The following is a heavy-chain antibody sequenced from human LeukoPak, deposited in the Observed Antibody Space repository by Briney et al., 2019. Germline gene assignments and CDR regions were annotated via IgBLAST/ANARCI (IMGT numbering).Heavy chain of an antibody. CDR3: ARDIRDDGDYADWYFDL. CDR1: GFTFSSYW. D-gene: IGHD4-17*01. V-gene: IGHV3-7*01. J-gene: IGHJ2*01. CDR2: IKQDGSEK. Sequence: PGGSLRLSCAASGFTFSSYWMSWVRQAPGKGLEWVANIKQDGSEKYYVDSVKGRFTISRDNAKNSLYLQMNSLRAEDTAVYYCARDIRDDGDYADWYFDLWGRGTLVTVSS.